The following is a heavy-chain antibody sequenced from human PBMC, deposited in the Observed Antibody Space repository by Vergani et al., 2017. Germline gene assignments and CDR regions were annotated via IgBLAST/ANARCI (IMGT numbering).Heavy chain of an antibody. J-gene: IGHJ6*03. Sequence: QVQLVQSGAEVKKPGSSVKVSCKASGGTFSSYAISWVRQAPGQGLEWMGRIIPILGIANYAQKFQGRVTITADKSTSTAYMELSSLRSEDTAVYYCARCITIFGVVMSNYYYCMDVWGKGTTVTVSS. CDR2: IIPILGIA. D-gene: IGHD3-3*01. CDR3: ARCITIFGVVMSNYYYCMDV. CDR1: GGTFSSYA. V-gene: IGHV1-69*04.